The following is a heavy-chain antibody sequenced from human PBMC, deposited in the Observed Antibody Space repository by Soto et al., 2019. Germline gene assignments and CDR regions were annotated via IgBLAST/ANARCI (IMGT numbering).Heavy chain of an antibody. V-gene: IGHV3-23*01. J-gene: IGHJ4*02. CDR2: ISAGGDSS. CDR1: GFTFRSYS. Sequence: GGSLRLSCAASGFTFRSYSLNWVRQAPGKGLEWVSSISAGGDSSYYADSVKGRFTVSRDNSKNTVYLQMNSLRGEDTAVYYCAKDTLFDYWGRGTLVTVS. CDR3: AKDTLFDY.